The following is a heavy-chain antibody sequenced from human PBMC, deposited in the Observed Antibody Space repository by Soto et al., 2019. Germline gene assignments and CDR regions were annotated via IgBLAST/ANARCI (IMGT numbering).Heavy chain of an antibody. CDR3: ASLTTVTTSYYYYGMDV. J-gene: IGHJ6*02. Sequence: QVQLVQSGAEVKKPGASVKVSCKASGYTFTSYDINWVRQATGQGLEWMGWMNPNSGNTGYAQKFQGRVTMTRHTSISTAYMELSSLRSEDPAVYYCASLTTVTTSYYYYGMDVWGQGTTVTVSS. CDR2: MNPNSGNT. CDR1: GYTFTSYD. D-gene: IGHD4-17*01. V-gene: IGHV1-8*01.